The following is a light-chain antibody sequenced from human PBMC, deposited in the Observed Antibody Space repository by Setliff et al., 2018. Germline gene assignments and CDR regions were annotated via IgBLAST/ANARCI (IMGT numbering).Light chain of an antibody. CDR2: QVT. J-gene: IGLJ2*01. CDR3: ATWDDGLNGAV. Sequence: QSALTQPPSASGSPGQSVTISCTGTSSDISPYNYVSWYQQHPGKAPKLMIYQVTQRPSGVPDRFSGSKSGDTASLTVSGLQAEDEADYYCATWDDGLNGAVFGGGTKGTVL. V-gene: IGLV2-8*01. CDR1: SSDISPYNY.